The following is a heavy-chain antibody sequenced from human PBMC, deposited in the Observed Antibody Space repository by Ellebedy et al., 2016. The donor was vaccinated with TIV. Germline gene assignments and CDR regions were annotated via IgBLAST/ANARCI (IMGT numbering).Heavy chain of an antibody. CDR1: GGSINSSY. V-gene: IGHV4-59*08. J-gene: IGHJ4*02. Sequence: MPSETLSLTCAVSGGSINSSYWAWIRQPPEEALEWIAYFYHGGIPIYSPSLKSRVSISVDTPKNHFSLRLRSVTAADTAVYYCATYNMGRLDHWGQGTLVTVSS. D-gene: IGHD1-1*01. CDR3: ATYNMGRLDH. CDR2: FYHGGIP.